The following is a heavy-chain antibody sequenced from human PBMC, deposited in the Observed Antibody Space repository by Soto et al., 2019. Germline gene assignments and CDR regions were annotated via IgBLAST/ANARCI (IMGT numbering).Heavy chain of an antibody. CDR2: IATYNSNR. CDR3: ARVLRGVVNWFDP. CDR1: GDTFTNFG. V-gene: IGHV1-18*01. J-gene: IGHJ5*02. D-gene: IGHD3-10*01. Sequence: ASVKVSCKTFGDTFTNFGLSWVRQAPGQGLEWMGWIATYNSNRNYAQKFQGRLTLTTDTSTSTAYMELKSLGYDDTVVYYCARVLRGVVNWFDPWGQGTLVTVSS.